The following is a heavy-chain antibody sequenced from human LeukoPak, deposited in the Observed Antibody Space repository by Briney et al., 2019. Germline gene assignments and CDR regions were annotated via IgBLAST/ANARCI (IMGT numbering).Heavy chain of an antibody. Sequence: RGSLRVSCVPPAFTFSNYAMSWVRDALGTGLEWGSPILGSGGSTYYAASVKGRFTVSRDNSKSTRYLQMNSLRAEDTALYYCAKWGDYDVLTGYYVPDYWGQGTLVTVSS. D-gene: IGHD3-9*01. J-gene: IGHJ4*02. CDR1: AFTFSNYA. CDR3: AKWGDYDVLTGYYVPDY. V-gene: IGHV3-23*01. CDR2: ILGSGGST.